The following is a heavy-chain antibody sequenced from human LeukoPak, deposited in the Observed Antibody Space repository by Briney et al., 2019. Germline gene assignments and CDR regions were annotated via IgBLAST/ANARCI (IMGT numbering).Heavy chain of an antibody. CDR1: GFTLSDYY. J-gene: IGHJ5*02. CDR2: ISSSGSTI. CDR3: ARDQAQFGP. Sequence: GGSLRLSCAASGFTLSDYYMSWIRQAPGSGQEWVSYISSSGSTIYYADSVKGRFTISRDSAKNSLYLQMNDLRAEDTAMYYCARDQAQFGPWGQGTLVTVSS. V-gene: IGHV3-11*01.